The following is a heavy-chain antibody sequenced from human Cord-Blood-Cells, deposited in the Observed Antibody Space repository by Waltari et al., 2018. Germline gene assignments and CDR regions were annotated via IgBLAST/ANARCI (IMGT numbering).Heavy chain of an antibody. V-gene: IGHV4-34*01. CDR1: GGCFSGYY. D-gene: IGHD2-2*01. Sequence: QVQLQQWGAGLLTASETLYLTCAVYGGCFSGYYSSWIRQPPGQGLEWIGEIKHSGRTNYNPSLKSRATISVDTSKNQFSLKLSSVTAADTAVYYCARAPTRIVVVPAAPYYFDYWGQGTLVTVSS. J-gene: IGHJ4*02. CDR3: ARAPTRIVVVPAAPYYFDY. CDR2: IKHSGRT.